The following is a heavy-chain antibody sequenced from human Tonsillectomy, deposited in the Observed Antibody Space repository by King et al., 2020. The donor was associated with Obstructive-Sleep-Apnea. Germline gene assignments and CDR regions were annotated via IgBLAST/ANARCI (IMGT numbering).Heavy chain of an antibody. CDR2: ISWNSGSI. V-gene: IGHV3-9*01. D-gene: IGHD6-19*01. CDR1: GFTFDDYA. CDR3: AKGSSLPDKQWLAKGEYYYYGMDV. J-gene: IGHJ6*02. Sequence: VQLVESGGGLVQPGRSLRLSCAASGFTFDDYAMHWVRQAPGKGLEWVSGISWNSGSIGYADSVKGRFTISRDNAKNSLYLQMNSLRAEDTALYYCAKGSSLPDKQWLAKGEYYYYGMDVWGQGTTVTVSS.